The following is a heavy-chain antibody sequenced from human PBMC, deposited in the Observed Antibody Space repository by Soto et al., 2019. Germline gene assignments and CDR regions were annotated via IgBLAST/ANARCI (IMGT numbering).Heavy chain of an antibody. D-gene: IGHD3-3*01. Sequence: GGSLRLSCAASGFTFSSYSMNWVRQAPGKGLEWVSYISSSSSAIYYADSVKGRFTISRDNAKNSLYLQMNSLRDEDTAVYYCARVPNYDFWSGYYPYVYYYYGMDVWGQGTTVTVSS. J-gene: IGHJ6*02. CDR3: ARVPNYDFWSGYYPYVYYYYGMDV. CDR1: GFTFSSYS. CDR2: ISSSSSAI. V-gene: IGHV3-48*02.